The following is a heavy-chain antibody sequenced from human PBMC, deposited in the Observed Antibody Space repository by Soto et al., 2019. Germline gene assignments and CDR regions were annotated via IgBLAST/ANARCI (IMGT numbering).Heavy chain of an antibody. V-gene: IGHV3-21*01. CDR1: GFTFSSYS. Sequence: GGSLRLSCAASGFTFSSYSMNWVRQAPGKGLEWVSPISSSSSYIYYADSVKGRFTISRDNAKNSLYLQMNSLRAEDTAVYYCARIRVTMSFYYGMDVWGQGTTVTVSS. CDR2: ISSSSSYI. CDR3: ARIRVTMSFYYGMDV. J-gene: IGHJ6*02. D-gene: IGHD3-10*02.